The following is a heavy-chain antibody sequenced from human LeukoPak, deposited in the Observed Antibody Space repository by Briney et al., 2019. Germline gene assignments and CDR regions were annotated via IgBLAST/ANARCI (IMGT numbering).Heavy chain of an antibody. D-gene: IGHD2-15*01. J-gene: IGHJ3*02. CDR3: ARAPLGYCSGGSCDDAFDI. CDR2: IYTSGST. V-gene: IGHV4-4*07. CDR1: GGSISSYY. Sequence: SETLSLTCTVSGGSISSYYWGWIRQPAGKGLEWIGRIYTSGSTNYNPSLKSRVTMSVDTSKNQFSLKLSSVTAADTAVYYCARAPLGYCSGGSCDDAFDIWGQGTMVTVSS.